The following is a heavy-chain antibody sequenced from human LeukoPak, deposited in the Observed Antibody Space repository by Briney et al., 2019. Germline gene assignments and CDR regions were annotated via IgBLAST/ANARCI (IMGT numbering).Heavy chain of an antibody. Sequence: PGGSVTLSCAASGCTFSSYAMSWVRQAPGKGLEWVGAISGSGGSTYYADSVKGRFTISRDNSKNTLYLQMNSLRAEDTAVYYCAKQDFGYYYYYYMDVWGKGTTVTVSS. V-gene: IGHV3-23*01. J-gene: IGHJ6*03. CDR2: ISGSGGST. CDR3: AKQDFGYYYYYYMDV. D-gene: IGHD2-15*01. CDR1: GCTFSSYA.